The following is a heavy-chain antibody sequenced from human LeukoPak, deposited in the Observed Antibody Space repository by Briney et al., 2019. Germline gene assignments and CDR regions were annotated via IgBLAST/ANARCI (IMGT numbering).Heavy chain of an antibody. Sequence: PGGSLRLSCAASGFTFDDYDMHWVRQAPGKGLEWVSGISYNSDTIAYADSVKGRFTISRDNAKNSLYLQMNSLRAEDTALYYCAKDYCGGDCYSGWYFDLWGRGTLVTVSS. CDR2: ISYNSDTI. CDR3: AKDYCGGDCYSGWYFDL. D-gene: IGHD2-21*02. CDR1: GFTFDDYD. J-gene: IGHJ2*01. V-gene: IGHV3-9*01.